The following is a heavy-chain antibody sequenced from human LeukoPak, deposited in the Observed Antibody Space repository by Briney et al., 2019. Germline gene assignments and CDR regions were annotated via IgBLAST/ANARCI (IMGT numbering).Heavy chain of an antibody. CDR2: ISSSGSTI. CDR3: AKDFRPVSGGYYFDY. CDR1: GFTFSSYE. J-gene: IGHJ4*02. Sequence: PGGSLRLSCAASGFTFSSYEMNWVRQAPGKGLEWVSYISSSGSTIYYADSVKGRFTISRDNAKNSLYLQMNSLRAEDTALYYCAKDFRPVSGGYYFDYWGQGTLVTVSS. D-gene: IGHD6-6*01. V-gene: IGHV3-48*03.